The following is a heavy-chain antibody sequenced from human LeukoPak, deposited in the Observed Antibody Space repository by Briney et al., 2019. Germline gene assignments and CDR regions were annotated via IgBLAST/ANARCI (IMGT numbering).Heavy chain of an antibody. D-gene: IGHD2-15*01. CDR2: ISWDGGST. Sequence: GESLRLSCAASGFTFDDYTMHWVRQAPGKGLEWVSLISWDGGSTYYADSVKGRFTISRDNSKNSLYLQMNSLRTEDTALYYCAKDLDVAATGYGMDVWGQGTTVTVSS. CDR3: AKDLDVAATGYGMDV. V-gene: IGHV3-43*01. CDR1: GFTFDDYT. J-gene: IGHJ6*02.